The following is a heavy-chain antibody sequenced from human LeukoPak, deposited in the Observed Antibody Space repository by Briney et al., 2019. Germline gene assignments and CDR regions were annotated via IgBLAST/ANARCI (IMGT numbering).Heavy chain of an antibody. V-gene: IGHV1-2*02. J-gene: IGHJ4*02. CDR1: GYTFTSYD. D-gene: IGHD6-19*01. CDR2: MNPNSGGT. CDR3: ARPVAGIDY. Sequence: ASVKVSCNASGYTFTSYDINWVRQATGQGLEWMGWMNPNSGGTNYAQKSQGRVTMTRDTSISTAYMELSRLRSDDTAVYYCARPVAGIDYWGQGTLVTVSS.